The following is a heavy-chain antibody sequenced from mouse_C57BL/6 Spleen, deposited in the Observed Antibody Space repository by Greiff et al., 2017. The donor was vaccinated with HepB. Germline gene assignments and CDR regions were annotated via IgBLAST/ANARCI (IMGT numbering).Heavy chain of an antibody. CDR1: GFSLTSYG. V-gene: IGHV2-5*01. D-gene: IGHD2-4*01. J-gene: IGHJ4*01. Sequence: QVQLQQSGPGLVQPSQRLSITCTVSGFSLTSYGVHWVRQSPGKGLEWLGVIWRGGSTDYNAAFMSRLSITTDNSKSQVFFKMNSLQADDTAIYYCAKKGLRQAMDYWGQGTSVTVSS. CDR3: AKKGLRQAMDY. CDR2: IWRGGST.